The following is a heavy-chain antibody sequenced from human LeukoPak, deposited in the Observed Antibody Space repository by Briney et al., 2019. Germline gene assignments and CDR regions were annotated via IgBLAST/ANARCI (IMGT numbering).Heavy chain of an antibody. Sequence: PSETLSLTCTVSDGSISNYYCSWIRQPPGKGLEWIGFIYYSGSTNYNPSLRSRVTISVDTSKNQFSLKLTSVTAADTAVYYARWPIRRSESSVPMDWGQGTMVTVSS. CDR1: DGSISNYY. J-gene: IGHJ3*01. D-gene: IGHD3-22*01. CDR2: IYYSGST. CDR3: RWPIRRSESSVPMD. V-gene: IGHV4-59*01.